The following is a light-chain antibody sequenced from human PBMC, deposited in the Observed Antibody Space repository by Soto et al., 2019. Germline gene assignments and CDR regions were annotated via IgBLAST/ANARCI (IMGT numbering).Light chain of an antibody. Sequence: DIQMTQSPSSLSAPVGDRVTITCRASQSIDIYLNWYQQKPGSAPKVLIYAASSLQSGVPSRFSGSGSGTDFTLTISNLQLEDFATYYCQQTYSTSITFGQGTRLEIK. CDR2: AAS. J-gene: IGKJ5*01. CDR3: QQTYSTSIT. V-gene: IGKV1-39*01. CDR1: QSIDIY.